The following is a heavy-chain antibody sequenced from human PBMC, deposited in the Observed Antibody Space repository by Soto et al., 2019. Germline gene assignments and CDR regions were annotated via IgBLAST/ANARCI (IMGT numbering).Heavy chain of an antibody. D-gene: IGHD3-10*01. Sequence: QVQLVESGGGLVKPGGSLRISCAASGFTFSDYWMSWIRKTPGKGLEWVSYNSKSGSNLYYADSVKGGFTLSRASAKNSLSLQKRSPRADYPAVYYCVGSKLGVGDAFEIWGQGTMVTVCS. CDR2: NSKSGSNL. CDR3: VGSKLGVGDAFEI. CDR1: GFTFSDYW. J-gene: IGHJ3*02. V-gene: IGHV3-11*01.